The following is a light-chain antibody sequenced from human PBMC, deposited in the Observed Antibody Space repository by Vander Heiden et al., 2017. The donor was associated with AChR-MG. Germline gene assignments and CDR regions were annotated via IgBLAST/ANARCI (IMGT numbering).Light chain of an antibody. Sequence: QSVLTQPPSASGAPGQRVTISCSGSNSNVGSNTVSWYQQLPGKAPKLLIYSNSPRPSGVPDRFSGSKSGTSASLAISGLQSEAEADYYCSAWDGSLNGFVFGTGTKVTVL. CDR1: NSNVGSNT. J-gene: IGLJ1*01. CDR3: SAWDGSLNGFV. CDR2: SNS. V-gene: IGLV1-44*01.